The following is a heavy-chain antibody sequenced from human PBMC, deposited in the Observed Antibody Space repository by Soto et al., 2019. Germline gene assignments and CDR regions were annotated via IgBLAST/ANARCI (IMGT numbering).Heavy chain of an antibody. Sequence: SETLSLTCTVSGGSISSYYWSWIRQPAGKGLEWIGRIYTSGSTNYNPSLKSRVTMSVDTSKNQFSLKLSSVTAADTAVYYCARGGTAMVIGIAILDYWGQGTLVTVSS. D-gene: IGHD5-18*01. CDR1: GGSISSYY. CDR2: IYTSGST. V-gene: IGHV4-4*07. CDR3: ARGGTAMVIGIAILDY. J-gene: IGHJ4*02.